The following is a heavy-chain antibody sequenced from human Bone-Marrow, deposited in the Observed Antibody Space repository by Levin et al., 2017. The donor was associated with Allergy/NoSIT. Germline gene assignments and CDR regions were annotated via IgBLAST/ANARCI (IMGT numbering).Heavy chain of an antibody. V-gene: IGHV4-39*01. Sequence: SETLSLTCSVSGDSVSRPGYYWGWIRQPPGKGLEWIANIYYSGDTYYKPSLKSRVRISVDTSKNQFSLTLTSVTAADSAVFYCARRVAAAGRVHAFDVWGQGTMVTVSS. CDR3: ARRVAAAGRVHAFDV. CDR2: IYYSGDT. J-gene: IGHJ3*01. CDR1: GDSVSRPGYY. D-gene: IGHD6-13*01.